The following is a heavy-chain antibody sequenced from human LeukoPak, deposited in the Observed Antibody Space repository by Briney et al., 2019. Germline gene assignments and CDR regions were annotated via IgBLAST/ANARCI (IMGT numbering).Heavy chain of an antibody. CDR3: ARTGGARITMVRGVIITSQNYYYYYMDV. CDR2: IYYSGYT. J-gene: IGHJ6*03. CDR1: GGSISSYY. Sequence: SETLSLTCTVSGGSISSYYWSWIRQPPGNGLEWIGYIYYSGYTNYNPSLKSRVTISVDTSKNQYSLKLSSVTAADTAVYYCARTGGARITMVRGVIITSQNYYYYYMDVWGKGTTVTISS. D-gene: IGHD3-10*01. V-gene: IGHV4-59*01.